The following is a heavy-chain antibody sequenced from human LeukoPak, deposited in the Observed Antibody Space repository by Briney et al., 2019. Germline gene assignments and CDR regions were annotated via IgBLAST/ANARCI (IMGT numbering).Heavy chain of an antibody. CDR2: ISSSSTYI. CDR3: ARFQGAHY. D-gene: IGHD4/OR15-4a*01. Sequence: GGSLRLSCAASGFTFSSYSMNWVRQAPGMGLEWVSSISSSSTYIYYADSVKGRFTISRDNTKNSLYLQVNSLRAEDTAVYYCARFQGAHYWGQGTLVTVSS. CDR1: GFTFSSYS. V-gene: IGHV3-21*01. J-gene: IGHJ4*02.